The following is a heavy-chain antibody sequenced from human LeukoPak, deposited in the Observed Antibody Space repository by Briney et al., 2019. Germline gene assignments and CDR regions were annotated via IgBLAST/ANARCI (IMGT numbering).Heavy chain of an antibody. CDR3: ARQMYYDFWSGYSTFDY. V-gene: IGHV3-48*03. J-gene: IGHJ4*02. CDR1: GFTFSSYE. D-gene: IGHD3-3*01. Sequence: GGSLRLSCEASGFTFSSYEMNWVRQAPGKGLEWGSYISSSGNTIYYADSVKGRFTISRDNAKTSLYLHMHSLRAEDTAVYYCARQMYYDFWSGYSTFDYWSQGTLVTVSP. CDR2: ISSSGNTI.